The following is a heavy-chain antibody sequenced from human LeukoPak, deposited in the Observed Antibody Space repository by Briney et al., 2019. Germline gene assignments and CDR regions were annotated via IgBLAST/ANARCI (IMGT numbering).Heavy chain of an antibody. CDR2: ISYDGSNK. Sequence: PGRSLRLSCAASGFTFSSYAMHWVRQAPGKGLEWVAVISYDGSNKYYADSVKGRFTISRDNSKNTLYLQMNSLRAEDTAVYYCARGLAAPYGMDVWGQGTTVTVSS. CDR3: ARGLAAPYGMDV. V-gene: IGHV3-30-3*01. J-gene: IGHJ6*02. D-gene: IGHD6-6*01. CDR1: GFTFSSYA.